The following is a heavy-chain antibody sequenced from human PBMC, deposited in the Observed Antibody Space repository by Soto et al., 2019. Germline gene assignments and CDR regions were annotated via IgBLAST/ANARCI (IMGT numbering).Heavy chain of an antibody. D-gene: IGHD5-12*01. CDR3: TSRDGYNGYYYYGMDV. J-gene: IGHJ6*01. CDR1: GFTFGDYA. V-gene: IGHV3-49*03. Sequence: PGGSLRLSCTASGFTFGDYAMSWSRQAPGKGLELVGFIRSKAYGGTTEYAASVKGRFTISRDDSKSIAYLQMNSLKTEDTAVYYCTSRDGYNGYYYYGMDVWGQGTTVTVSS. CDR2: IRSKAYGGTT.